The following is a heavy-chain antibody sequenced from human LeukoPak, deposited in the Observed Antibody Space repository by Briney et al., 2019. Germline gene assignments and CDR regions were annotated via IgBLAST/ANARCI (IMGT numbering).Heavy chain of an antibody. J-gene: IGHJ4*02. CDR2: IWHDGSHK. CDR1: GFSFDTYA. CDR3: AREIFGSGSYLDF. Sequence: QPGRSLRLSCAASGFSFDTYAMHWVRQAPGQGLEWVALIWHDGSHKFYSNSVRGQFTISRDNSKNTVYLQMNNLRPDDTAVYYCAREIFGSGSYLDFWGQGTLVTVSS. D-gene: IGHD3-10*01. V-gene: IGHV3-33*01.